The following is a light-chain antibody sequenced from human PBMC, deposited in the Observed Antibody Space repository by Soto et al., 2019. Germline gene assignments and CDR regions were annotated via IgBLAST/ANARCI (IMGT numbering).Light chain of an antibody. Sequence: EIVLTQSPGTGSVSPGERATLSCRASQIVSSSYLAWYQQKPGQAPRLLIYDASNRATGIPARFSGSGSGTDFTLTISSLEPEDFAVYYCQQRSNWPWTFGQGTKVDIK. CDR2: DAS. J-gene: IGKJ1*01. V-gene: IGKV3-11*01. CDR1: QIVSSSY. CDR3: QQRSNWPWT.